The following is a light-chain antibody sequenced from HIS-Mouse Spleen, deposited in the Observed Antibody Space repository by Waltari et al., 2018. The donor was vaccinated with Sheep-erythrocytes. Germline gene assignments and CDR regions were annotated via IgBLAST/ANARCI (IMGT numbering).Light chain of an antibody. V-gene: IGKV1-33*01. CDR1: QGISNY. CDR3: QQYDNLLT. Sequence: DIQMTQSPSSLSASVGDRVTITCQASQGISNYLNWYKQKPRKTPKLLIYDESNLETGVPSRFSGSGSGTDFTFTISSLQPEDIATYYCQQYDNLLTFGGGTKVEIK. J-gene: IGKJ4*01. CDR2: DES.